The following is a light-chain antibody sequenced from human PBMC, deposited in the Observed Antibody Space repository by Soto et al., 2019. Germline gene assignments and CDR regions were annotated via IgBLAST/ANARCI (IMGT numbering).Light chain of an antibody. CDR3: SSYTSSSTPYV. CDR2: DVS. V-gene: IGLV2-14*01. CDR1: SSDVGGYNY. Sequence: LTQPASVSGSPGQSITISCTGTSSDVGGYNYVSWYQQHPGKAPKLMIYDVSNRPSGFSNRFSGSKSGNTASLTISGLQAEDEADYYCSSYTSSSTPYVFGTGTKVTVL. J-gene: IGLJ1*01.